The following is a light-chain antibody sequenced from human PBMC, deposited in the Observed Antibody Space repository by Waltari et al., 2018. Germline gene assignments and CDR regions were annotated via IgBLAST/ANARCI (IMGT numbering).Light chain of an antibody. CDR3: SSYTTSSAPGV. CDR2: EVS. V-gene: IGLV2-14*01. Sequence: QSSMTQPAPVSGSPGQPITLSCSGTDSDVGAYAFVSCYQQHPGKAPHLIIYEVSNRPSGISNRFSASKSGNTASLTISGLQAEDEADYYCSSYTTSSAPGVFGTGTRVTVL. J-gene: IGLJ1*01. CDR1: DSDVGAYAF.